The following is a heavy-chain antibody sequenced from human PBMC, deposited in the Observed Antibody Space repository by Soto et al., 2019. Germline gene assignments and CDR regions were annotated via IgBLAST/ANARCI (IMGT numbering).Heavy chain of an antibody. CDR3: AISPPPRYFDY. CDR1: GGSVSSGDYY. CDR2: IYFSGNT. Sequence: QVQLQESGPGLVKPSQTLSLTCTVSGGSVSSGDYYWSWIRQHPGKGLEWIGYIYFSGNTYYNPSLKSPVTISEYTSKTRSPLQLSSVTAPDPAVYYCAISPPPRYFDYWGQGTLVTVSS. V-gene: IGHV4-31*01. J-gene: IGHJ4*02.